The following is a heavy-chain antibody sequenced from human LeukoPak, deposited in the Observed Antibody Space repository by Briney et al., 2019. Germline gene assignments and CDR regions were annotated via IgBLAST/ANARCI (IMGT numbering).Heavy chain of an antibody. Sequence: GGSLRLSCAASGFTVSSNYMSWVRQAPGKRLEWVSVIYSGGSTYYADSVKGRFTISRDNSKNTLYLQMNSLRAEDTAVYYCAREGHYYDSSGYYYAFDYWGQGTLVTVSS. CDR3: AREGHYYDSSGYYYAFDY. V-gene: IGHV3-53*01. J-gene: IGHJ4*02. CDR1: GFTVSSNY. D-gene: IGHD3-22*01. CDR2: IYSGGST.